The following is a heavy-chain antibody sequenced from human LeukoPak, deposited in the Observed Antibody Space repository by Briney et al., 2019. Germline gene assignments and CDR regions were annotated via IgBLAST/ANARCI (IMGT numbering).Heavy chain of an antibody. Sequence: PSETLSLTCTVSGYSISSGYYWGWIRQPPGKGLEWIESIYHSGSTYYSPSLKSRVTISMDTSKNQFSLKLRSVTAADTAVYYCASYGVLEWSSNFDYWGQGTLVTVSS. D-gene: IGHD3-3*01. J-gene: IGHJ4*02. CDR2: IYHSGST. CDR1: GYSISSGYY. CDR3: ASYGVLEWSSNFDY. V-gene: IGHV4-38-2*02.